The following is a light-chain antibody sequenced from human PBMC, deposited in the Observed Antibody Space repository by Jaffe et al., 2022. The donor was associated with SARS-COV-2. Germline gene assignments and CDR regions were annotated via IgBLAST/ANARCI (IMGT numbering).Light chain of an antibody. Sequence: DIVMTQSPDSLAVSLGERATINCKSSQSVLYSSNNKNYLAWYQQKAGQPPKLLMYWASTRESGVPDRFSGSGSGTDFTLTISSLQAEDVAVYYCQQHYATPFTFGPGTKVDLK. V-gene: IGKV4-1*01. J-gene: IGKJ3*01. CDR2: WAS. CDR1: QSVLYSSNNKNY. CDR3: QQHYATPFT.